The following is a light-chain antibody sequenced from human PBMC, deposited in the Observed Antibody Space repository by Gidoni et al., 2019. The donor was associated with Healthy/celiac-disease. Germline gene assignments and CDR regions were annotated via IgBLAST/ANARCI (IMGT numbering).Light chain of an antibody. V-gene: IGKV4-1*01. CDR1: QSVLYSSNNKNY. J-gene: IGKJ3*01. Sequence: DIVMTQSPDSLAVSLGERATINCKSSQSVLYSSNNKNYLAWYQQKPGQPPKLLIYWASTRESGVPDRFSGSGSGTDFTLTISSLQAEDVAVYYCQQYSEVFTFGPXTKVDIK. CDR3: QQYSEVFT. CDR2: WAS.